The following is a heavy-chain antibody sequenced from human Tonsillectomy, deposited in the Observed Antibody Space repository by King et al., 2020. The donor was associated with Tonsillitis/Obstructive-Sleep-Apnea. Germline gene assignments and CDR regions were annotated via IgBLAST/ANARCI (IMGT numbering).Heavy chain of an antibody. CDR3: TTVVAILSDDAFDI. CDR2: IKSKTDGGTT. J-gene: IGHJ3*02. D-gene: IGHD3-3*01. CDR1: GFTFSNAW. V-gene: IGHV3-15*01. Sequence: VQLVESGGGLVKPGGSLRLSCAASGFTFSNAWMSWVRQAPGKGLEWVGRIKSKTDGGTTDYAAPVKGRFTISRDDSKNTLYLQMNSLKTEDTAVYYCTTVVAILSDDAFDIWGQGTMVTVSS.